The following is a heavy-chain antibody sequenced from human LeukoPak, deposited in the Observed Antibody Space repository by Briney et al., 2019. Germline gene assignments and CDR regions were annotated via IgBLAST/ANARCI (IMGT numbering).Heavy chain of an antibody. CDR3: ARDFCSGGSCYSRFDY. D-gene: IGHD2-15*01. CDR2: INHNSGGT. Sequence: ASVKVSCKASGYTFTGYYMHWVRQAPGQGLEWMGWINHNSGGTNYAQKFQGRGTMTRDTSISTAYMELSRLRSDDTAVYYCARDFCSGGSCYSRFDYWGQGTLVTASS. V-gene: IGHV1-2*02. CDR1: GYTFTGYY. J-gene: IGHJ4*02.